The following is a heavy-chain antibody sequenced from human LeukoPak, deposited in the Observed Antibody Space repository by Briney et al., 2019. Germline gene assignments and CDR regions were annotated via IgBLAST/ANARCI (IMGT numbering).Heavy chain of an antibody. J-gene: IGHJ3*02. CDR3: AKDYDILTGYSLGALDI. CDR2: ISGSGGST. V-gene: IGHV3-23*01. D-gene: IGHD3-9*01. Sequence: GGSLRLSCAASGFTFSSYAMSWVRQAPGKGLEWVSAISGSGGSTYYADSVKGRFTISRDNSKNTLYLQMNSLRAEDTAVYYCAKDYDILTGYSLGALDIWGQGTMVTVSS. CDR1: GFTFSSYA.